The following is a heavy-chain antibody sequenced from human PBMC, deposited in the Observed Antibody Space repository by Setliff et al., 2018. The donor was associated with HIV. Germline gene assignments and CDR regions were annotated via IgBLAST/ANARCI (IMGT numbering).Heavy chain of an antibody. V-gene: IGHV1-46*01. CDR2: ITPRGGDT. Sequence: ASVKVSCKASGGTFRTFGISWVRQAPGQGLEWMGVITPRGGDTSYAQNFEGRVTMTRDTSTSSVYMELSSLRFDDTAVYYCARAGPLGDYYFDYWGQGTLVTVSS. CDR1: GGTFRTFG. CDR3: ARAGPLGDYYFDY. J-gene: IGHJ4*02. D-gene: IGHD3-16*01.